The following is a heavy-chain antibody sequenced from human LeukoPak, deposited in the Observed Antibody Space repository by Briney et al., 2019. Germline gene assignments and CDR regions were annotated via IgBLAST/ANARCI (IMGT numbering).Heavy chain of an antibody. J-gene: IGHJ3*02. CDR3: ASSASGYDWLGAFDI. CDR2: ISSSGSTI. Sequence: GGSLRLSCAASGFTFSDYYMSWIRQAPGKGLEWVSYISSSGSTIYYADSVKGRFTISRDNAKNSLYLQMNSLRAEDTAVYYCASSASGYDWLGAFDIWGQGTMVTVSS. CDR1: GFTFSDYY. V-gene: IGHV3-11*01. D-gene: IGHD5-12*01.